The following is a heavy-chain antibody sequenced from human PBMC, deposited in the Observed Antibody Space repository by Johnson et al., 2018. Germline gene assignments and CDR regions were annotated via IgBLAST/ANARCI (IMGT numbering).Heavy chain of an antibody. CDR3: AREGNGDHGMDV. CDR2: IWYDGRQK. D-gene: IGHD4-17*01. J-gene: IGHJ6*02. CDR1: GFVFSGFA. V-gene: IGHV3-33*01. Sequence: VQLVESGGGVVQPGRSLRLSCAASGFVFSGFAMHWVRQPPGKGLEWVAIIWYDGRQKYYAYFVKGRLTISRDNSKNIVYLEMSSLRVDDTAVYFCAREGNGDHGMDVWGQGTTVSVSS.